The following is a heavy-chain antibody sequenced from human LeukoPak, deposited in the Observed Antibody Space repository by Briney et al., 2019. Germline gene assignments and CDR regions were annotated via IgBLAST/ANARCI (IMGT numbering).Heavy chain of an antibody. CDR2: NITMLGTA. Sequence: SVKVSCKTSGGTFSRYAISWVRQAPGHGLEWMGGNITMLGTANYAQKFQGRVTITTDESTSTAYIELSSLRSEDTAVYYCARAWMAAATPGNWCEPGGQGTLVTVSS. CDR1: GGTFSRYA. CDR3: ARAWMAAATPGNWCEP. J-gene: IGHJ5*02. V-gene: IGHV1-69*05. D-gene: IGHD2-15*01.